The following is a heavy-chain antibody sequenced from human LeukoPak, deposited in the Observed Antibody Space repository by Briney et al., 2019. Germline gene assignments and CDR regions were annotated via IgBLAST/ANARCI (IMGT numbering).Heavy chain of an antibody. CDR3: AKTPGGYLDY. V-gene: IGHV3-23*01. CDR1: GFTFSNYA. J-gene: IGHJ4*02. CDR2: LSDSGGST. Sequence: GGSLRLSCAASGFTFSNYAMTWVRQAPGKGLEWVSSLSDSGGSTYYADSVKGRFTISRDNSKNTVFLQMNSLRAEDTAVYYCAKTPGGYLDYWGQGTRVTVSS.